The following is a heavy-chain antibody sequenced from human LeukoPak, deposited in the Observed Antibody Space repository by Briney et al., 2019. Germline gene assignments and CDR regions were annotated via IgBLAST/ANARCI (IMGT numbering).Heavy chain of an antibody. Sequence: SQTLSLTCAISGDSVSSNSAAWNWFRQSPSRGLEWLGRTYYRSKWYNDYVLSVKSRITILPDTSKNQFSLQLTSVTPEDTAVYYCTREYTYGRIDYWGQGTLATVSS. J-gene: IGHJ4*02. D-gene: IGHD5-18*01. CDR2: TYYRSKWYN. CDR1: GDSVSSNSAA. CDR3: TREYTYGRIDY. V-gene: IGHV6-1*01.